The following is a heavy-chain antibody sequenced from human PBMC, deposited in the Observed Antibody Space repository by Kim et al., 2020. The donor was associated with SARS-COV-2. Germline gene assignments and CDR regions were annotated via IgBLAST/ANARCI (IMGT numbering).Heavy chain of an antibody. D-gene: IGHD1-1*01. CDR2: SSGDGGST. CDR3: AKDLQRGANGLGTYYYGMDV. CDR1: GFTFDDYA. Sequence: GGSLRLSCAASGFTFDDYAMHWVRQAPGKGLEWVSLSSGDGGSTYYADSVKGRFTISRDNSKNSLYLQMNSLRTEDTALYYCAKDLQRGANGLGTYYYGMDVWGQGTTVTVSS. V-gene: IGHV3-43*02. J-gene: IGHJ6*02.